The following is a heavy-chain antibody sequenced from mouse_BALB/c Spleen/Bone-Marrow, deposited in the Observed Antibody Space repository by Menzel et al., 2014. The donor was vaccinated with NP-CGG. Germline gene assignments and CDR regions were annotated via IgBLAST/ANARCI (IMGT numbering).Heavy chain of an antibody. CDR2: IWNDGST. CDR3: AKHGGGYFDY. V-gene: IGHV2-6-1*01. CDR1: GFSLTSYG. Sequence: VKVVESGPGLVAPSQSLSITCTISGFSLTSYGVHWVRRPPGKGLEWLTVIWNDGSTTYNSALKSRLTISKDNSKSQVFLKMNSLQTDDTGMYYCAKHGGGYFDYWGQGTSLTVSS. J-gene: IGHJ2*02.